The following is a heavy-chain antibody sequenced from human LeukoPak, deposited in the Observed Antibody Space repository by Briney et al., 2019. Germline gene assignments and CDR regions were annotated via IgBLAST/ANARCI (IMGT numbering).Heavy chain of an antibody. Sequence: SVKVSCKASGGTFSTYAISWVRQAPGQGLEGMGGIIPIFGTPIYAQKFQGRVTITADDSTSTAYMELSSLRSEDTAVYYCARRASRRGYSYGPDLYYFDSWGQGTLVTVSS. CDR2: IIPIFGTP. CDR1: GGTFSTYA. J-gene: IGHJ4*02. D-gene: IGHD5-18*01. V-gene: IGHV1-69*13. CDR3: ARRASRRGYSYGPDLYYFDS.